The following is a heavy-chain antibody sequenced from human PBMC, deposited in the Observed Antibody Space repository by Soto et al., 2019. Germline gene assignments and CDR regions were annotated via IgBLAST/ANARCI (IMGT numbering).Heavy chain of an antibody. CDR3: ARGTTTSGAPALDV. J-gene: IGHJ6*02. D-gene: IGHD7-27*01. CDR2: ISYDGDNK. Sequence: QVQLVESGGGVVQPGRSLRLSCAASGFTFSYHALNWVRQAPGKGLEWVAVISYDGDNKYIAESVKGRFTISRDNSKNPVSLQMNSPRAADRSMYFRARGTTTSGAPALDVWGQGTTVTVTS. CDR1: GFTFSYHA. V-gene: IGHV3-30-3*01.